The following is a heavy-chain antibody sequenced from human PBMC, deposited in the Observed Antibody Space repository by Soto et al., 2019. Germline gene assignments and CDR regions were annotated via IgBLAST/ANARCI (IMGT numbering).Heavy chain of an antibody. J-gene: IGHJ5*02. Sequence: QLQLQESGSGLVKPSQTLSLTCAVSGGSISSGGYSWSWIRQPPGKGLEWIGYIYHSGSTYYNPSLNSRGTISVDRSKNQFSLKLSSVTAADTAVYYSARDRGGGGKFDPWGQGTLVTVSS. D-gene: IGHD2-15*01. CDR3: ARDRGGGGKFDP. V-gene: IGHV4-30-2*01. CDR1: GGSISSGGYS. CDR2: IYHSGST.